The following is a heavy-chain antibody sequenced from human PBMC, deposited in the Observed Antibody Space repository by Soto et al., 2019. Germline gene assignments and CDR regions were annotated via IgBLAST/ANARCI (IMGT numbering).Heavy chain of an antibody. D-gene: IGHD1-1*01. CDR2: IYHSGST. CDR1: GGSISSGGYS. V-gene: IGHV4-30-2*01. Sequence: NPSETLSLTCAVSGGSISSGGYSWSWIRQPPGKGLEWIGYIYHSGSTYYNPSLKSRVTISVDRSKNQFSLKLSSVTAADTAVYYCASSANWNADVFWFDPWGQGTLVTVSS. CDR3: ASSANWNADVFWFDP. J-gene: IGHJ5*02.